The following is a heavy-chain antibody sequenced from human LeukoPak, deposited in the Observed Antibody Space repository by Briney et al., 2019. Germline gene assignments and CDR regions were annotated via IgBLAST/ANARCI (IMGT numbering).Heavy chain of an antibody. Sequence: SATLSLTCAVYGGSFSGYYWTWIRQPPGKGLEWIGYIYYSGSTYYNPSLKSRVTISVDTSKNQFSLKLSSVTAADTAVYYCARGRAKRITMIAGFDPWGQGTLVTVSS. D-gene: IGHD3-22*01. J-gene: IGHJ5*02. CDR2: IYYSGST. V-gene: IGHV4-34*09. CDR1: GGSFSGYY. CDR3: ARGRAKRITMIAGFDP.